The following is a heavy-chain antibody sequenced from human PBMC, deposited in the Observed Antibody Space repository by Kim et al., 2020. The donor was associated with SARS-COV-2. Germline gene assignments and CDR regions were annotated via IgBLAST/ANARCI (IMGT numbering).Heavy chain of an antibody. CDR1: GGSISSGGYY. CDR2: IYYSGRT. V-gene: IGHV4-31*03. Sequence: SETLSLTCTVSGGSISSGGYYWSWIRQHPGKGLEWIGYIYYSGRTYYNPSLKSRVTISVDTSKNQFSLKLSSVTAADTAVYYCARGSPHHHIRGVGVGFDYWGQGTLVTVSS. CDR3: ARGSPHHHIRGVGVGFDY. J-gene: IGHJ4*02. D-gene: IGHD3-10*01.